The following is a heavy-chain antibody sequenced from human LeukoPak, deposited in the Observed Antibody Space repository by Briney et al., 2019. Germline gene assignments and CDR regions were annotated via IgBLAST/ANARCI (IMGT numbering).Heavy chain of an antibody. V-gene: IGHV3-23*01. D-gene: IGHD4-17*01. Sequence: GGSLRLSCSVSGSTFTSYAMSWVRQAPGKGLEWVSAIGAADGVALYADSVKGRFTISRDTSNSTLYLQMNSLRVEDTALYYCAKLGYGDYERTFDYWGQGTLVTVSS. J-gene: IGHJ4*02. CDR3: AKLGYGDYERTFDY. CDR1: GSTFTSYA. CDR2: IGAADGVA.